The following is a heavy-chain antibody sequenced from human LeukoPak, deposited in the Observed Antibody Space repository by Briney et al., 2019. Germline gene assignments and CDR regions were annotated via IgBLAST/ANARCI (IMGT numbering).Heavy chain of an antibody. CDR3: ARDYYDFWSGRGAGLDI. J-gene: IGHJ3*02. V-gene: IGHV4-4*07. Sequence: PSETLSLTCTVSGGSISSYYWSWIRQPAGKGLEWIGRIYTSGSTNYNPSLKSRVTMSVDTSKNQFSLKLSSVTAADTAVYYCARDYYDFWSGRGAGLDIWGQGTMVTVSS. D-gene: IGHD3-3*01. CDR1: GGSISSYY. CDR2: IYTSGST.